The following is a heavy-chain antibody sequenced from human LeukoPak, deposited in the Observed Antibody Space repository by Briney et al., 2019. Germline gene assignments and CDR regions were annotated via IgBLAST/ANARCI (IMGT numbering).Heavy chain of an antibody. V-gene: IGHV3-7*01. Sequence: RGSLRVSCAASGFTLSSYWMSSVRQAPGKGLEWVANIKQDGSAKNYVDSVRGRFTISRDNAKNSLNLKMNSLRVEDTALYYCARGATFEYWGQGTLVTVSS. CDR1: GFTLSSYW. CDR3: ARGATFEY. J-gene: IGHJ4*02. D-gene: IGHD5-24*01. CDR2: IKQDGSAK.